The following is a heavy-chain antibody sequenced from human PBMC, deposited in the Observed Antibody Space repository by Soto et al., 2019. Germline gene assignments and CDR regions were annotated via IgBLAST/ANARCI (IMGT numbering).Heavy chain of an antibody. V-gene: IGHV4-59*01. CDR3: ARERKGFGYIEH. Sequence: ASETLSLTCTVSGSITGYYWTWVRQPPGKRLEWIGYMFHGGTTKYNPSLQSRVTLSLDTAKNQFSLSLTSVTAADTALYYCARERKGFGYIEHWGQGALVTVSS. J-gene: IGHJ4*02. CDR2: MFHGGTT. D-gene: IGHD2-15*01. CDR1: GSITGYY.